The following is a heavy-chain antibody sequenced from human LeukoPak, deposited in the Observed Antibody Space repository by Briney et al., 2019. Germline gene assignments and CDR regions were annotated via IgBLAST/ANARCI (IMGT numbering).Heavy chain of an antibody. J-gene: IGHJ4*02. CDR1: GGSISSSSYY. CDR2: IYYSGST. CDR3: SRENGAFSPFGY. V-gene: IGHV4-39*07. D-gene: IGHD2-8*01. Sequence: SETLSLTCTVSGGSISSSSYYWGWIRQPPGKGLEWIGSIYYSGSTYYNPSLKSRVTISVDTSKNQFSLSLTSVTAADTAVYYCSRENGAFSPFGYWGQGTLVTVPS.